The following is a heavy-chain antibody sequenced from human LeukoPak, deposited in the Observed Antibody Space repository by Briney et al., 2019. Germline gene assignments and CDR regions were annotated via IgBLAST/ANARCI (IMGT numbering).Heavy chain of an antibody. CDR1: GFTFSSYS. Sequence: GGSLRLSCAASGFTFSSYSMNWVRQAPGKGLEWVSSISSSSSYIYYADSVKGRFTISRDNAKNSLYLQMNSLRAEDTAVYYCIVLAVTATLGFDYWGQGTLVTVSS. J-gene: IGHJ4*02. CDR2: ISSSSSYI. V-gene: IGHV3-21*01. D-gene: IGHD6-19*01. CDR3: IVLAVTATLGFDY.